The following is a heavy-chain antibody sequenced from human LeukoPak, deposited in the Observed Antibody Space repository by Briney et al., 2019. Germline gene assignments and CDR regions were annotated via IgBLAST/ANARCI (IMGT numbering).Heavy chain of an antibody. CDR3: ARDRGDFWSGSYYYYYYIDV. CDR1: GFTFSSYA. V-gene: IGHV3-30*04. CDR2: ISYGGSNK. J-gene: IGHJ6*03. Sequence: GGSLRLSCAASGFTFSSYAMHWVRQAPGKGLEWVAVISYGGSNKYYADSVKGRFTISRDNSNNTLYLQMNSLRAEDTAVYYCARDRGDFWSGSYYYYYYIDVWGKGTTVTVSS. D-gene: IGHD3-3*01.